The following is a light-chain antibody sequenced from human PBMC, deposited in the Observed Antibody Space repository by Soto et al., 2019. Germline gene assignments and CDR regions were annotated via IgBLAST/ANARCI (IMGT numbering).Light chain of an antibody. Sequence: NFMLTQPHSVSESPGKTVTISCTSSSDNIASNYVQWYQQRPGSAPTTVIYEDNLRPSGVPDRFSGSIDRSSNSASLTISGLKTEDEADYFCQSYGSGIQGVFGGGTKVTV. V-gene: IGLV6-57*04. CDR3: QSYGSGIQGV. CDR1: SDNIASNY. CDR2: EDN. J-gene: IGLJ3*02.